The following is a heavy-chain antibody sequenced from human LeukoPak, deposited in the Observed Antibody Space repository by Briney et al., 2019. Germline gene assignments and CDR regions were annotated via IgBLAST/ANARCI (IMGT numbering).Heavy chain of an antibody. CDR2: INPKSGGT. J-gene: IGHJ3*02. CDR1: GYAFTGYY. D-gene: IGHD4-23*01. Sequence: GASVKVSCKASGYAFTGYYMHWVRQAPGQGLEWMGWINPKSGGTSFAQNFQGRVTITRDTSISTAYMELSRLRSDDTAVYYCAKDSGNSLVGFEIWGQGTMVTVSS. V-gene: IGHV1-2*02. CDR3: AKDSGNSLVGFEI.